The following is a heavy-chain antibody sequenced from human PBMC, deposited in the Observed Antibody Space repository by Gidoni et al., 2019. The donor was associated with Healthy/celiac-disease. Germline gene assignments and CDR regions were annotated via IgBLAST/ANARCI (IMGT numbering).Heavy chain of an antibody. V-gene: IGHV1-46*03. D-gene: IGHD2-2*01. Sequence: QVQLVQSGAEVTKPGASVKVSCKASGYTFTSYYMHWVRQAPGQGLEWMGIIKPSGGSTSYAQKCQGRVTMTRDTSTSTVYMELSSLRSEDTAVYYCARVNRGYCSSTSCPKTFDYWGQGTLVTVSS. CDR1: GYTFTSYY. J-gene: IGHJ4*02. CDR2: IKPSGGST. CDR3: ARVNRGYCSSTSCPKTFDY.